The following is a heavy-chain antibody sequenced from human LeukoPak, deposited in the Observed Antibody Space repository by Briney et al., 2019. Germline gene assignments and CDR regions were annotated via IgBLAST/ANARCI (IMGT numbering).Heavy chain of an antibody. CDR1: GGSIRNRSYY. CDR3: ARSPDGDYVPYYFDY. J-gene: IGHJ4*02. Sequence: SETLSLTCTVSGGSIRNRSYYWGWIRQPPGMGLEWIGSICYSGSTYYSPSLKSRVTISVDTSKNQFSLKLSSVTAADTAVYYCARSPDGDYVPYYFDYWGQGTLVTVSS. CDR2: ICYSGST. V-gene: IGHV4-39*01. D-gene: IGHD4-17*01.